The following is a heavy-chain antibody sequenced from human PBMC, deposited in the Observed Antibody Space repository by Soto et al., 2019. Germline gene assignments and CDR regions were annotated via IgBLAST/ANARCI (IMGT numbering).Heavy chain of an antibody. J-gene: IGHJ3*02. CDR3: ARSSDLNITMVRGAMGEDAAFDI. D-gene: IGHD3-10*01. CDR1: GGSISSYY. V-gene: IGHV4-34*01. Sequence: PSETLSLTCTVSGGSISSYYWSWIRQPPGKGLEWIGEINHSGSTNYNPSLKSRVTISVDTSKNQFSLKLSSVTAADTAVYYCARSSDLNITMVRGAMGEDAAFDIWGQGTMVTVSS. CDR2: INHSGST.